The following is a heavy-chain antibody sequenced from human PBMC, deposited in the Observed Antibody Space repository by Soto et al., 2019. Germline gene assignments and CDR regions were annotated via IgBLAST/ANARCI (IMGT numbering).Heavy chain of an antibody. D-gene: IGHD1-26*01. Sequence: EVQLLESGGGLVQPGGSLRLSCAASGFPFSTYAMNWVRQAPGKGLEWVSIISGSGDTTTYADSVKGRFTISRDNSKNTLYLQMDSLRVDDTAVYYCTNRGGSKVGYWGQGTLVTVSS. CDR2: ISGSGDTT. CDR1: GFPFSTYA. CDR3: TNRGGSKVGY. V-gene: IGHV3-23*01. J-gene: IGHJ4*02.